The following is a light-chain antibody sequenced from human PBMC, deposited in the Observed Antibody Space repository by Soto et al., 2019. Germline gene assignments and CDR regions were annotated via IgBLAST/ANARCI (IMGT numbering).Light chain of an antibody. Sequence: DIQMTQSPSSLSASVGDRVTMTCRASQDIRNYVAWYQQKPGEVPKLLIYAASTLQSGVPARFSGGGFGTDFTLTIPILRPEDVATYYCQRYHSALLTFGPGTKVDL. CDR2: AAS. V-gene: IGKV1-27*01. J-gene: IGKJ3*01. CDR3: QRYHSALLT. CDR1: QDIRNY.